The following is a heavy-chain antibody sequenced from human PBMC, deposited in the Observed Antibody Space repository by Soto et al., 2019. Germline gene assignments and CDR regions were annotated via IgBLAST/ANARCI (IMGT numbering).Heavy chain of an antibody. Sequence: EVQLLESGGGLVQPGGSLRLSCAASGFTFSSYAMSWVRQAPGKGLEWVSAISGSGGSTYYADSGKGRFTIPRDNSKNTLYLQMSSRRAEDTAVYYCAKFMVRGVIHYYYYGMDVWGQGTTVTVSS. CDR3: AKFMVRGVIHYYYYGMDV. CDR1: GFTFSSYA. D-gene: IGHD3-10*01. J-gene: IGHJ6*02. V-gene: IGHV3-23*01. CDR2: ISGSGGST.